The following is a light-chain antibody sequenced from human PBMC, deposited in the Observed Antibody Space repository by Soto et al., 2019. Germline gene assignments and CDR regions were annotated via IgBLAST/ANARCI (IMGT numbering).Light chain of an antibody. J-gene: IGLJ1*01. Sequence: QLVLTQPPSVSGAPGQRVTISCTGSSSNIGAGYDVHWYQQLPGTAPKLLIYGNSNRPSGVPDRFSGSKSGTSASLAITGLLAEDEADYYCQSYDSSLIGYVFGTGTKLTVL. CDR2: GNS. V-gene: IGLV1-40*01. CDR3: QSYDSSLIGYV. CDR1: SSNIGAGYD.